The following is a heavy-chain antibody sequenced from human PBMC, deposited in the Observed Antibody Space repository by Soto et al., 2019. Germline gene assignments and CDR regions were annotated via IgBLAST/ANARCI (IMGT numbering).Heavy chain of an antibody. CDR3: AREGAAAAGDVEYFQH. D-gene: IGHD6-13*01. J-gene: IGHJ1*01. CDR2: INAGNGNT. Sequence: QVQLVQSGAEVKKPGASVKVSCKASGYTFTSYAMHWVRQAPGQRLEWMGWINAGNGNTKYSQKFQGRVTITRDTSASTAYMELSSLRSEDTAVYYCAREGAAAAGDVEYFQHWGQGTLVTVSS. V-gene: IGHV1-3*01. CDR1: GYTFTSYA.